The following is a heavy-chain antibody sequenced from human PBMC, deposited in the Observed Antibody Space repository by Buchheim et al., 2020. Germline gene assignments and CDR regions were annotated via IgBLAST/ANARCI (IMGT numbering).Heavy chain of an antibody. CDR1: GYTFTGYY. CDR3: ARDETGRYSGPRAPIDI. Sequence: QVQLVQSGAEVKKPGASVKVSCKASGYTFTGYYMHWVRQAPGQGLEWMGWINPNSGGTNYAQKFRGRVTMTRETPNRTGYMELSRLRSDDTAVYYCARDETGRYSGPRAPIDIWGQGT. V-gene: IGHV1-2*02. J-gene: IGHJ3*02. CDR2: INPNSGGT. D-gene: IGHD5-12*01.